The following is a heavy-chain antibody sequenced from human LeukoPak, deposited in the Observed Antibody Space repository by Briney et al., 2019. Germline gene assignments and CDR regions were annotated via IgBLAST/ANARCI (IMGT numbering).Heavy chain of an antibody. Sequence: GGSLRLSCAASGFTFSDYYMSWIRQAPGKGPEWVSYISSSGSTIYYADSVKGRFTISRDNAKNSLYLQMNSLRAEDTAVYYCARDAHYYDSRPPDYWGQGTLVTVSS. CDR2: ISSSGSTI. J-gene: IGHJ4*02. CDR3: ARDAHYYDSRPPDY. CDR1: GFTFSDYY. V-gene: IGHV3-11*01. D-gene: IGHD3-22*01.